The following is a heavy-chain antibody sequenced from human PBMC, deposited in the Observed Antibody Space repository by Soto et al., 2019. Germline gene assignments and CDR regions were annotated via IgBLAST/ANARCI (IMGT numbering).Heavy chain of an antibody. D-gene: IGHD3-3*01. CDR3: AREVDDFWSGYPYYGMDV. V-gene: IGHV3-48*03. J-gene: IGHJ6*02. CDR1: VFTFSSYE. CDR2: ISSSGSTI. Sequence: GGSLRLSCAASVFTFSSYEMNWVRQAPGKGLEWVSYISSSGSTIYYADSVKGRFTISRDNAKNSLYLQMNSLRAEDTAVYYCAREVDDFWSGYPYYGMDVWGQGTTVTVSS.